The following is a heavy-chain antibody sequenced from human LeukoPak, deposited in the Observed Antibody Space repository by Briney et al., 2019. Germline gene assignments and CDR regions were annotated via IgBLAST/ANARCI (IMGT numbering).Heavy chain of an antibody. V-gene: IGHV3-23*01. J-gene: IGHJ4*02. D-gene: IGHD1-1*01. CDR2: INDSCGST. Sequence: GGSLRLSCAASGCTFSTYAMSWVRQPPAKGPEWVSAINDSCGSTYYPDFVKGRFTISRDKSKNTLYLQMNSLRAEDTAVYYCAKESTTGTTFDYWGQGTLVTVSS. CDR3: AKESTTGTTFDY. CDR1: GCTFSTYA.